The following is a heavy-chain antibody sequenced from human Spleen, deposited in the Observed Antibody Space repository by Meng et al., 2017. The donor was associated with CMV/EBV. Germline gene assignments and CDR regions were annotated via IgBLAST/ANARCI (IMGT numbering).Heavy chain of an antibody. CDR3: ARQGAVVAPTHDAFDI. CDR2: INHSGNT. J-gene: IGHJ3*02. Sequence: SETLSLTCAVSGGSFSGYYWSWIRQPPGKGLEWIGEINHSGNTNYNPSLKSRVTISVGTSRNQFSLKLSSVTAADTAVYYCARQGAVVAPTHDAFDIWGQGTLVTVSS. CDR1: GGSFSGYY. V-gene: IGHV4-34*01. D-gene: IGHD2-15*01.